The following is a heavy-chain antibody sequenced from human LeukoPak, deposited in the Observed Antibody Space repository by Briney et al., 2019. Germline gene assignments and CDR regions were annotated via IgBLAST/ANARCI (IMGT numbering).Heavy chain of an antibody. D-gene: IGHD5-24*01. Sequence: GGSLRLSCAASGFTFSSYWMHWVRQAPGKGLVWVSRINNDGSRTSYADSVKGRFTISRDNAKNSLFLQMNSLRAEDTAVYYCTRTLQSVRDGYKSFDSWGQGTLVTVSS. V-gene: IGHV3-74*01. CDR3: TRTLQSVRDGYKSFDS. CDR1: GFTFSSYW. J-gene: IGHJ4*02. CDR2: INNDGSRT.